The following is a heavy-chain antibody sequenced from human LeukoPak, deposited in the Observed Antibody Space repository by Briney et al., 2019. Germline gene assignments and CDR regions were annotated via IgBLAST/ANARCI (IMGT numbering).Heavy chain of an antibody. J-gene: IGHJ4*02. CDR2: INHSGST. CDR1: GGSFSGFY. D-gene: IGHD6-6*01. Sequence: KPSETLSLTCAVYGGSFSGFYWSWIRQPPGKGLEWIGEINHSGSTNYNPSLKSRVTISVDTSKNQFSLKLSSVTAADTAVYYCARGSSYSTSSYWGQGTLVTVSS. V-gene: IGHV4-34*01. CDR3: ARGSSYSTSSY.